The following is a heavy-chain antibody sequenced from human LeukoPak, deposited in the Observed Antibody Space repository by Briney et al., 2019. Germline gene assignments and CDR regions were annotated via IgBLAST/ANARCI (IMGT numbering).Heavy chain of an antibody. Sequence: GGSLRLSCAASGFTFSSYSMNWVRQAPGKGLEWVSSIRSSSSYIYYADSLQGRFTISRDNAKNSLYLQMNSLRAEDTAVYYCARESGMDVWGQGTTVTVSS. CDR2: IRSSSSYI. V-gene: IGHV3-21*01. CDR1: GFTFSSYS. CDR3: ARESGMDV. J-gene: IGHJ6*02.